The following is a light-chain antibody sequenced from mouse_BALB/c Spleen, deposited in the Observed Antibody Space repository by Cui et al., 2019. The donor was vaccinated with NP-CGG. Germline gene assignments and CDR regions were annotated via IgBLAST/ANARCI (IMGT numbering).Light chain of an antibody. J-gene: IGLJ1*01. CDR3: ALWYSNHWV. CDR1: TGAVTTSNY. CDR2: GTN. Sequence: QVVVTQVSALTTSPGETVTLTCRSSTGAVTTSNYANWVQEKPDHLFTGLIGGTNNRAPGVPARFSGSLIGDKAALTITGAQTEDEAIYFCALWYSNHWVFGGGTKLTV. V-gene: IGLV1*01.